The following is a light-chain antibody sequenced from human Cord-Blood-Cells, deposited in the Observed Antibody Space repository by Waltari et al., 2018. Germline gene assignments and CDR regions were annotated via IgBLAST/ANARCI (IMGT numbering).Light chain of an antibody. CDR2: AAS. Sequence: AIRMTQSPSSFSASTGDRVTITCRASQGISSYLAWYQPKPGKAPNLLIYAASTLQSGVPSRFSGSGSGTDFTLTISCLQSEDFATYYCQQYYSYPYSFGQGTKLEIK. J-gene: IGKJ2*03. CDR3: QQYYSYPYS. V-gene: IGKV1-8*01. CDR1: QGISSY.